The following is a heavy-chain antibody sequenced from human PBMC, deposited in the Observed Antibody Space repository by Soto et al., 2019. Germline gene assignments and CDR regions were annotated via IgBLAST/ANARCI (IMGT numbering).Heavy chain of an antibody. D-gene: IGHD4-17*01. CDR2: TRNKAKSYTT. J-gene: IGHJ4*02. Sequence: EVQLVESGGGLLQPGGSLRLSCAASGFTISDHYMDWIRQAPGKGLEWVGRTRNKAKSYTTDYAASVKGRFTISRDDSKNSLYLQMNSLKSEDTAVYYCARYDYGDVDYWGQETLVTVSS. CDR3: ARYDYGDVDY. V-gene: IGHV3-72*01. CDR1: GFTISDHY.